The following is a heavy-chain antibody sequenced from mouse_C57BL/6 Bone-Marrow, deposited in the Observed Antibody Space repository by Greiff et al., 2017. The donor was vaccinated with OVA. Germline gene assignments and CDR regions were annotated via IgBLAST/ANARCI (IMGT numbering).Heavy chain of an antibody. CDR1: GYTFTDYY. J-gene: IGHJ3*01. CDR3: ARPAYYGSSCGFAY. CDR2: IYPGSGNT. D-gene: IGHD1-1*01. V-gene: IGHV1-76*01. Sequence: QVQLQQSGAELVRPGASVKLSCTASGYTFTDYYINWVKQRPGQGLEWIARIYPGSGNTYYTEKFKGKATLTAEKSSSTAYMQLSSLTSEDSAVYFCARPAYYGSSCGFAYWGQGTLVTVSA.